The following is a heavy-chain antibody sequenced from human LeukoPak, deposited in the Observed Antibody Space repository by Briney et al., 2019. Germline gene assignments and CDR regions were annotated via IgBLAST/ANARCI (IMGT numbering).Heavy chain of an antibody. Sequence: SETLSLTCTVSGGSISSYYWSWIRQPPGKGLEWIGYIYYSGSTNYNPSLKCRVTISVDTSKNQFSLKLSSVTAADTAVYYCARASDGDYSNYFDYWGQGTLVTVSS. CDR1: GGSISSYY. CDR3: ARASDGDYSNYFDY. J-gene: IGHJ4*02. D-gene: IGHD4-17*01. V-gene: IGHV4-59*01. CDR2: IYYSGST.